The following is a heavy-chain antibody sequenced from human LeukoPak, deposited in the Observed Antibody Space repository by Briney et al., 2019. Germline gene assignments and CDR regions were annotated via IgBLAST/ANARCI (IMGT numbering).Heavy chain of an antibody. D-gene: IGHD1-26*01. CDR3: AGGGSYFSFDY. Sequence: SETLSLTCTVSGGSISSYYWSWIRQPAGKGLEWIGRIYTSGSTNYNPSLKGRVTMSVDTSKNQFSLKLSSVTAADTAVYYCAGGGSYFSFDYWGQGTLVTVSS. CDR2: IYTSGST. J-gene: IGHJ4*02. V-gene: IGHV4-4*07. CDR1: GGSISSYY.